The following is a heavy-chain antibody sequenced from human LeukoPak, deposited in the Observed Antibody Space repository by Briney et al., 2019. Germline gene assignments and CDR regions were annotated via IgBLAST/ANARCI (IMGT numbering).Heavy chain of an antibody. CDR1: GFTFDDYA. CDR3: ASGHRDYYYYYMDV. J-gene: IGHJ6*03. CDR2: ISSSSSYI. V-gene: IGHV3-21*01. Sequence: GGSLRLSCAASGFTFDDYAMHWVRQAPGKGLEWVSGISSSSSYIYYADSVKGRFTISRDNAKNSLYLQMNSLRAEDTAVYYCASGHRDYYYYYMDVWGKGTTVTISS.